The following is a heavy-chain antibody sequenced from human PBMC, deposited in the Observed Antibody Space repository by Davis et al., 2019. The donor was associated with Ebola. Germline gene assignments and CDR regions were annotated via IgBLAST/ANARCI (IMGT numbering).Heavy chain of an antibody. CDR3: ARQLQKRGYSYGWYYYGMDV. D-gene: IGHD5-18*01. V-gene: IGHV3-9*01. J-gene: IGHJ6*02. CDR1: GFTFDDYA. CDR2: ISWNSGSI. Sequence: SLKISCAASGFTFDDYAMHWVRQAPGKGLEWVSGISWNSGSIGYADSVKGRFTISRDNAKNSLYLQMNSLRAEDTAVYYCARQLQKRGYSYGWYYYGMDVWGQGTTVTVSS.